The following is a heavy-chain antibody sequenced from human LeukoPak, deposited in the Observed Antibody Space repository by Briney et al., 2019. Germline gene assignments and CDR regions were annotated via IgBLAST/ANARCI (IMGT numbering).Heavy chain of an antibody. CDR1: GFTFSSYA. Sequence: GGSLTLSCPASGFTFSSYAMSWVRQAPGNGLEWVSAISGSGGSTYYADSVKGRFTISRDNSKNTLYLQINSLRAEDTAVYYCANSDYDFWSGYYTGIPFFDYWGQGTLVTVSS. CDR2: ISGSGGST. J-gene: IGHJ4*02. D-gene: IGHD3-3*01. V-gene: IGHV3-23*01. CDR3: ANSDYDFWSGYYTGIPFFDY.